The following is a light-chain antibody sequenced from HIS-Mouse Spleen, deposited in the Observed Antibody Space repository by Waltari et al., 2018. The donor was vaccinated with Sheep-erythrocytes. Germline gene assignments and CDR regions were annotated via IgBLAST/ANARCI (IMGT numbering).Light chain of an antibody. Sequence: QSVLPPPPSASGTPGQRVTISCSGSSSNFGSNTVNWYQQHPGTDPKLLIYSNKPRPSGVPARCSGSTSGTSASLAISGVQSEDEADYYCAAWDDSLNGVVFGGGTKLTVL. V-gene: IGLV1-44*01. CDR2: SNK. J-gene: IGLJ2*01. CDR1: SSNFGSNT. CDR3: AAWDDSLNGVV.